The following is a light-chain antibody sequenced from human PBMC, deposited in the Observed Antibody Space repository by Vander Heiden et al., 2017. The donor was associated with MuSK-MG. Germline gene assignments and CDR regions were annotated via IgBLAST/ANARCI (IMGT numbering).Light chain of an antibody. CDR1: TSNIGAGYD. V-gene: IGLV1-40*01. Sequence: QSVLPQPPAGSGPPGQRSTIPCTGRTSNIGAGYDVHGYQQLPGTGTKRLIYGNSNRPAGVPDRVSGSKSGTSATLAITGLQAEDEADNYCQSCDSSMSGWGVFGGGTKLTVL. J-gene: IGLJ3*02. CDR3: QSCDSSMSGWGV. CDR2: GNS.